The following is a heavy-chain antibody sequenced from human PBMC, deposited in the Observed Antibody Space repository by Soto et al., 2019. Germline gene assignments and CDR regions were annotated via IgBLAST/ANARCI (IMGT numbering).Heavy chain of an antibody. Sequence: QITLKESGPTLVKPTQTLTLTCTFSGFSLSTSGVGVGWIRQPPGKALEWLALIYWDDDKRYSPSLKSRLTIPKDTSKNQVVLTMTNMDPVATATYYCAHTSAPRLVDVWGRGTTVTVSS. CDR3: AHTSAPRLVDV. CDR2: IYWDDDK. V-gene: IGHV2-5*02. CDR1: GFSLSTSGVG. J-gene: IGHJ6*02.